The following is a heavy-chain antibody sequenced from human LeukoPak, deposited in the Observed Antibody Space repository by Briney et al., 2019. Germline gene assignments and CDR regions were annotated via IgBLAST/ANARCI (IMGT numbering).Heavy chain of an antibody. V-gene: IGHV3-23*01. CDR2: ITDSGGNT. D-gene: IGHD7-27*01. J-gene: IGHJ3*02. Sequence: GGSLRLSCAASGFTFSSYAMNWVRQAPGKGLEWVSSITDSGGNTYSADSVRGRFTISRDNSKNTLYLQMNSLRAEDTAVYYCAKGENGDSAFDIWGPGTMVTVPS. CDR3: AKGENGDSAFDI. CDR1: GFTFSSYA.